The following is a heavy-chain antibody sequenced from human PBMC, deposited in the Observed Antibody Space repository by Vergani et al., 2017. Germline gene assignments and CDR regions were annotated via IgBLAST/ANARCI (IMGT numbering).Heavy chain of an antibody. V-gene: IGHV4-39*01. CDR1: GDSIISRSYY. D-gene: IGHD3-16*01. Sequence: QMQLQESCPGLVKASETLSLTCTVSGDSIISRSYYWGWIRQPPGKGLEWIGSIYNSGNGDSSSSLNSRVTISADTSKNQFSLRLTSVTAADTAVYYCASGKYYSDSTSHFRGRYFDVWGRGTLVTVPS. CDR3: ASGKYYSDSTSHFRGRYFDV. CDR2: IYNSGNG. J-gene: IGHJ2*01.